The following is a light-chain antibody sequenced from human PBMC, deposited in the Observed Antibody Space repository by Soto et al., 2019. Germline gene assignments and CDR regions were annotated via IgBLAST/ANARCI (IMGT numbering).Light chain of an antibody. J-gene: IGKJ2*01. CDR2: DAS. V-gene: IGKV3-20*01. CDR3: QQYGSSPYT. Sequence: EIALTQSPGTLSLSPGERATLSCRASQSVSSNSLAWYQQKPGQAPRLLIYDASSRATGIPDRFSGSGSGTDFTLTISRLEPEDFAVYYCQQYGSSPYTFGQGTKLEIK. CDR1: QSVSSNS.